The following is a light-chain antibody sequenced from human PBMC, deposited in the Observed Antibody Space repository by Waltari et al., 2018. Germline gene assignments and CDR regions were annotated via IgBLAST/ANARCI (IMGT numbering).Light chain of an antibody. V-gene: IGLV3-21*04. CDR2: LDS. Sequence: SYRLTQPPSVSVAPGKTARMSCGGNTIGTKSVHWYQHRPGQAPVLVIYLDSDRPSGVSERFSGSNSGNTATLTIIRVEVGDEADYYCQVCGTSCDHPVFGGGTKLTVL. CDR1: TIGTKS. J-gene: IGLJ3*02. CDR3: QVCGTSCDHPV.